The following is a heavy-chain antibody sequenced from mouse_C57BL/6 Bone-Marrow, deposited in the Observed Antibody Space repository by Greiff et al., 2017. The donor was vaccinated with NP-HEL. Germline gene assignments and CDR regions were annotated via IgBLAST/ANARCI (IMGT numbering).Heavy chain of an antibody. D-gene: IGHD1-1*01. CDR1: GFTFSSYA. V-gene: IGHV5-4*01. Sequence: DVKLVESGGGLVKPGGSLKLSCAASGFTFSSYAMSWVRQTPEKRLEWVATISDGGSYTYYPDNVKGRFTISRDNAKNNLYLQMSHLKSEDTAMYYCARDAQILAYYYGSSYSYWGQGTLVTVSA. J-gene: IGHJ3*01. CDR2: ISDGGSYT. CDR3: ARDAQILAYYYGSSYSY.